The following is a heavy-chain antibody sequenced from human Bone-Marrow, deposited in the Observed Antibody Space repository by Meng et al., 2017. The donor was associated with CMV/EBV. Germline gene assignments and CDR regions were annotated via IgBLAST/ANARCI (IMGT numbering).Heavy chain of an antibody. J-gene: IGHJ6*02. CDR3: ARFGLGNRIPAAWGMDV. D-gene: IGHD2-2*01. CDR2: INHSGIT. CDR1: GGSFSIYY. V-gene: IGHV4-34*01. Sequence: SETLSLTCAVYGGSFSIYYWSWICQPPGKGLEWIGEINHSGITNYNPSLKSRVTISVDTSKIQFSLRLSSVTAADTAVYYCARFGLGNRIPAAWGMDVWGQGTTVTVSS.